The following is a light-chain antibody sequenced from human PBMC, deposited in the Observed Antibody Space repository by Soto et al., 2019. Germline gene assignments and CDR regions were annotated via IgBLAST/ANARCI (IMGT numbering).Light chain of an antibody. CDR1: QSISRW. Sequence: DIQMTQSPSTLSASVGDRVTITCRASQSISRWLAWYKQKPGKAPKLLIYDASSLESGVPSRFSGSGSGTEFTLTISSLQPDDFATDYCQQYNSYSPTFGQGTKVEIK. CDR2: DAS. CDR3: QQYNSYSPT. V-gene: IGKV1-5*01. J-gene: IGKJ1*01.